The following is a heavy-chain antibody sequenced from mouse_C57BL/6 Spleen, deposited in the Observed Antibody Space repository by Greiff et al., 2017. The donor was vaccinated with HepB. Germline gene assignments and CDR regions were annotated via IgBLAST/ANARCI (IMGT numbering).Heavy chain of an antibody. V-gene: IGHV5-16*01. J-gene: IGHJ4*01. Sequence: EVQVVESEGGLVQPGSSMKLSCTASGFTFSDYYMPWVRQVPEKGLEWVANINYDGSSTYYLDSLKSRFIISRDNAKNILYLQMSSLKSEDTATYYCARGGESNWGYYAMDYWGQGTSVTVSS. D-gene: IGHD4-1*01. CDR3: ARGGESNWGYYAMDY. CDR1: GFTFSDYY. CDR2: INYDGSST.